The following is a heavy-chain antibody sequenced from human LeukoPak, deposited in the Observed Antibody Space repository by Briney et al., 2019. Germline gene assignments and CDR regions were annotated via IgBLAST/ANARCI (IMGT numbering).Heavy chain of an antibody. V-gene: IGHV5-51*01. CDR3: ARALVGAATLSY. Sequence: GGSLRISCKISGYNSTSLWIAWLRQMPGKGLEWMGIVYLGDSDARYSPSFQGQVIISADKSISTAYLQWSSLRASDSAMYYCARALVGAATLSYWGQGTLVTVSS. J-gene: IGHJ4*02. CDR2: VYLGDSDA. CDR1: GYNSTSLW. D-gene: IGHD1-26*01.